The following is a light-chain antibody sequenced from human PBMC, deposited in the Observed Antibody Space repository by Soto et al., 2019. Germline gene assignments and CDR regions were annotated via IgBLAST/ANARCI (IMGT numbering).Light chain of an antibody. CDR2: GAS. CDR1: QSVSSN. J-gene: IGKJ4*01. CDR3: QQYDNWPPLT. Sequence: EIVLTPSPATLSSFPGDRVTLSCRASQSVSSNLAWYQQKPGQAPRLLIYGASTRATGVPARFSGSGSGTEFTLTISTLQSEDFAVYYCQQYDNWPPLTFGGGTKVDIK. V-gene: IGKV3-15*01.